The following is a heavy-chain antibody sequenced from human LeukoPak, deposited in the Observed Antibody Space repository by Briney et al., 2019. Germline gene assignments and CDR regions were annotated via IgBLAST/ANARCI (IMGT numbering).Heavy chain of an antibody. J-gene: IGHJ4*02. CDR2: INRSGST. D-gene: IGHD2-2*01. V-gene: IGHV4-34*01. Sequence: SETLSLTCAVYGGSFSGYYWSWIRQPPGKGLEWIGEINRSGSTNYNPSLKSQVTISVDTSKNQFSLKLSSVTAADTAVYYCARGVVPAAHDYWGQGTLVTVSS. CDR3: ARGVVPAAHDY. CDR1: GGSFSGYY.